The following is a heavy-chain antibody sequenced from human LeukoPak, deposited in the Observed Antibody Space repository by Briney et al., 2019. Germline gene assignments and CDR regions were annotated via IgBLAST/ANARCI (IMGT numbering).Heavy chain of an antibody. CDR1: GFTFSSYW. V-gene: IGHV3-74*01. J-gene: IGHJ5*02. D-gene: IGHD6-13*01. Sequence: GGSLRLSCAASGFTFSSYWMHWVRQAPGKGLVWVSRINSDGSSTTYADSVKGRFTISRDNAKNTLYLQMNSLRAEDTAVYYCATQNTGYSSSWYEGNWFGPWGQGTLVTVSS. CDR3: ATQNTGYSSSWYEGNWFGP. CDR2: INSDGSST.